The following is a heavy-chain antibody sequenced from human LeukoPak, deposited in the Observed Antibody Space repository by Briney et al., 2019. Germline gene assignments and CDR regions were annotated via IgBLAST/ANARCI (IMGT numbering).Heavy chain of an antibody. V-gene: IGHV4-34*01. CDR3: ARGPRIEAPGTGWFDP. CDR1: GGSFSSYY. CDR2: INHSGST. Sequence: SETLSLTCAVYGGSFSSYYWSWIRQPPGKGLEWIGEINHSGSTNYNPSLKSRVTISLDTSKNQLSLKLNSVTAADTAVYYCARGPRIEAPGTGWFDPWGQGTLVTVSS. J-gene: IGHJ5*02. D-gene: IGHD6-13*01.